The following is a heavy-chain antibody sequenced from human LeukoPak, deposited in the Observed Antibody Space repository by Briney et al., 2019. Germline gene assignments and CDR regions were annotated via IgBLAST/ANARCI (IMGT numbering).Heavy chain of an antibody. J-gene: IGHJ4*02. CDR1: GGSISSSSYF. CDR2: IYYSGST. Sequence: ASETLSLTCTVSGGSISSSSYFWVWIRRPPGKGLEWIGTIYYSGSTYYNPSLKSRVTISVDTSKNHFSLKLSSVTAADTAVYYCARHGFVARAGIAAAGTFFDYWGQGTLVTVSS. D-gene: IGHD6-13*01. CDR3: ARHGFVARAGIAAAGTFFDY. V-gene: IGHV4-39*01.